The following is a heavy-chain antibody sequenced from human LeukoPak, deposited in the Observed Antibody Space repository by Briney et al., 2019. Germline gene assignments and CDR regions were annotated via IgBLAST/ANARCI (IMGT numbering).Heavy chain of an antibody. Sequence: GGSLRLSCAASGFTFSSYAMHWVRQAPGKGLEWVAVISYDGSNKYYADSVKGRFTISRDNSKNTLYLQMNSLRAEDTAVYYCARDSPDYGDYVRTFDYWGQGTLVTVSS. CDR2: ISYDGSNK. V-gene: IGHV3-30*04. CDR1: GFTFSSYA. CDR3: ARDSPDYGDYVRTFDY. J-gene: IGHJ4*02. D-gene: IGHD4-17*01.